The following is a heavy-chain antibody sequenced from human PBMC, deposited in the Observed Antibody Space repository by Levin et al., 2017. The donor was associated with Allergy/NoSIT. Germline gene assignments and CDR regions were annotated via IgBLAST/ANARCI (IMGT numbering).Heavy chain of an antibody. Sequence: GESLKISCAASGFTFSSYSMNWVHQAPGKGLEWVSSISSSSSYIYYADSVKGRFTISRDNAKNSLYLQMNSLRAEDTAVYYCARDRDYYGPRYYFDYWGQGTLVTVSS. CDR2: ISSSSSYI. V-gene: IGHV3-21*01. J-gene: IGHJ4*02. D-gene: IGHD3-10*01. CDR1: GFTFSSYS. CDR3: ARDRDYYGPRYYFDY.